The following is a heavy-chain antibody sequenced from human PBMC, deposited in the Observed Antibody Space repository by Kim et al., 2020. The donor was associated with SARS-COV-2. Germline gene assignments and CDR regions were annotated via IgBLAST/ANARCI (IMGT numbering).Heavy chain of an antibody. J-gene: IGHJ4*02. CDR3: ARLCSSTSCLDY. V-gene: IGHV1-18*01. Sequence: NSAQKLQGRVTMTTDTATSTAYMELRSLRSDDTAVYYCARLCSSTSCLDYWGQGTLVTVSS. D-gene: IGHD2-2*01.